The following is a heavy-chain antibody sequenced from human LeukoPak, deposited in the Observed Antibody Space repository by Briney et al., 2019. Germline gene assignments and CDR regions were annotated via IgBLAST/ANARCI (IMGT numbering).Heavy chain of an antibody. V-gene: IGHV3-74*01. Sequence: GGSLRLSCAAFGFTFSSYWMHWVRQAPGKGLVWVSRINSDGSSTSYADSVKGRFTISRDNAKNTLYLQMNSLRAEDTAVYYCARPRAPSPHYYGSGSPAYWGQGTLVTVSS. D-gene: IGHD3-10*01. CDR3: ARPRAPSPHYYGSGSPAY. CDR1: GFTFSSYW. J-gene: IGHJ4*02. CDR2: INSDGSST.